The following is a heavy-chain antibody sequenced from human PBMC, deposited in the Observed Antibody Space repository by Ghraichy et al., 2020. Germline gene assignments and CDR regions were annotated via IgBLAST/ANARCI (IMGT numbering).Heavy chain of an antibody. CDR1: GYTFTSYA. Sequence: ASVKVSCKASGYTFTSYAMHWVRQAPGQRLEWMGWINAGNGNTKYSQKFQGRVTITRDTSASTAYMELSSLRSEDTAVYYCARGGLYYGSGSYMDVWGQGTTVTVSS. CDR2: INAGNGNT. CDR3: ARGGLYYGSGSYMDV. J-gene: IGHJ6*03. D-gene: IGHD3-10*01. V-gene: IGHV1-3*01.